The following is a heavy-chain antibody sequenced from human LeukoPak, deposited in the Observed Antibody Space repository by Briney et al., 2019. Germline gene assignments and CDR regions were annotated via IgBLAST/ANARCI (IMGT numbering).Heavy chain of an antibody. V-gene: IGHV3-23*01. CDR2: ITGSGTST. J-gene: IGHJ4*02. CDR1: GFTFSNYA. Sequence: GASLRPSCVASGFTFSNYAMSWVRQAPGQGLEWVSAITGSGTSTYYADSLKGRFTISRDNSKNTVFLQMNSLRHEDTAIYYCVIWGDYDVLTGYYVPDYWGQGTLVTVSS. D-gene: IGHD3-9*01. CDR3: VIWGDYDVLTGYYVPDY.